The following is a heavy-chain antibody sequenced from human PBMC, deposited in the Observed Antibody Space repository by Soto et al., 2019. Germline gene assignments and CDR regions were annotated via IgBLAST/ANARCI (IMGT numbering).Heavy chain of an antibody. D-gene: IGHD3-10*01. Sequence: KPSDTLSLTCAVYGGSFSGYYWSWIRQPPGKGLEWIGQINHSGSTNYNPSLKSRVTISVDTSKNQFSLKLSPVTAADTAVYYCRVDMWSYGLGMDVWGQGTTVTVSS. J-gene: IGHJ6*02. CDR2: INHSGST. CDR1: GGSFSGYY. CDR3: RVDMWSYGLGMDV. V-gene: IGHV4-34*01.